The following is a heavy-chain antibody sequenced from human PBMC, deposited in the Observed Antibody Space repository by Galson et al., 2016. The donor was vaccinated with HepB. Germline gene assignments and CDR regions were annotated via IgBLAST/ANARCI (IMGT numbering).Heavy chain of an antibody. D-gene: IGHD2-2*01. CDR3: ARGDCSSSTCYVIWFDP. CDR2: FSRDGNYI. J-gene: IGHJ5*02. Sequence: SLRLSCAASGFTFSDYGMHWVRQAPGKGLEWVAFFSRDGNYIYYADSVRGRFTISRDNGKNSLYLQMGSLSAEDTAVYYCARGDCSSSTCYVIWFDPWGQGTLVTVSS. V-gene: IGHV3-30*03. CDR1: GFTFSDYG.